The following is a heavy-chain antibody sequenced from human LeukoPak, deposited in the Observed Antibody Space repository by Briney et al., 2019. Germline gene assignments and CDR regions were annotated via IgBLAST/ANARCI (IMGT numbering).Heavy chain of an antibody. CDR2: IYYSGST. D-gene: IGHD6-13*01. Sequence: PSETLSLTCTVSGYFIGSGYYWGWIRQPPGKGLEWIGSIYYSGSTYHNPSLKSRVTISVDTSKNQFSLKLSSVTAADTAVYYCARRAAGYYFDYWGQGTLVTVSS. CDR3: ARRAAGYYFDY. V-gene: IGHV4-38-2*02. J-gene: IGHJ4*02. CDR1: GYFIGSGYY.